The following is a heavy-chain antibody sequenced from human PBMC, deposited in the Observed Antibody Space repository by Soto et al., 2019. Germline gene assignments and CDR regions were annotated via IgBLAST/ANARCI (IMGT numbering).Heavy chain of an antibody. CDR2: IWNDGSTT. CDR1: GFSFSPSG. Sequence: LVESGGGVAQPGRSLRLSCTTSGFSFSPSGMHWVRQAPGKGLEWVGIIWNDGSTTHYADSVKGRFTISRDNSKNTLYLQMNSLRDEDTAVYYCGRDGSHYDVDYWGQGTLVTVSS. J-gene: IGHJ4*02. D-gene: IGHD4-4*01. V-gene: IGHV3-33*01. CDR3: GRDGSHYDVDY.